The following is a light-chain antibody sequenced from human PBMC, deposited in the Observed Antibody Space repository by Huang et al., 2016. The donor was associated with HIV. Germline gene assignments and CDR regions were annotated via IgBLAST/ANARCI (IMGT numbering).Light chain of an antibody. CDR2: TAS. Sequence: DIQMTQSPPSLSASVGDRVTFTCRANQTISKSLNLYQQKPGRAPKLLIYTASTLESGVPSRFSGSGAGSRFTLNITNLQPEDFATYYCQQSFSVPRTFGRGT. CDR1: QTISKS. CDR3: QQSFSVPRT. V-gene: IGKV1-39*01. J-gene: IGKJ2*01.